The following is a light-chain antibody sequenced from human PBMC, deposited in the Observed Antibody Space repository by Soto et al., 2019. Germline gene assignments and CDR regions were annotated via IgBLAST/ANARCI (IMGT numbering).Light chain of an antibody. V-gene: IGKV1-5*03. CDR1: QSISSW. CDR3: QQYNSYPWT. J-gene: IGKJ1*01. CDR2: KSS. Sequence: DIQMTQSPSTLSASVGDRVTITCRASQSISSWLAWYQQKPGKAPKLLIYKSSSLESGGQSRFSGSGSGTDCTLTISSLQHDDFATYYCQQYNSYPWTFGQGTKVAIK.